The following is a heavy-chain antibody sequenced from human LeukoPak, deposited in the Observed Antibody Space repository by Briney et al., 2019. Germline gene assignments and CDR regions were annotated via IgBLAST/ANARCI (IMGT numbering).Heavy chain of an antibody. D-gene: IGHD6-19*01. CDR3: ARPRYRSEWYYFDY. CDR1: GXSLSSSN. Sequence: SETLSLTCAVSGXSLSSSNWSWIRQPPGKGLEWIGYIYYSGRTNYNPALKSRVTMSVDTSKNQFSLKLSSVTAADTAVYYCARPRYRSEWYYFDYWGQGTLVTVSS. V-gene: IGHV4-59*01. CDR2: IYYSGRT. J-gene: IGHJ4*02.